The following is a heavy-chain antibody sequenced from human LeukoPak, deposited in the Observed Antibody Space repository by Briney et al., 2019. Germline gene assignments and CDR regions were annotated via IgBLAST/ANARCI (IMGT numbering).Heavy chain of an antibody. CDR3: AGREVVVVPAAILDDAFDI. D-gene: IGHD2-2*02. J-gene: IGHJ3*02. V-gene: IGHV4-59*08. Sequence: PSETLSLTCTVSGGSINSYYWSWIRQPPGKGLEWIGYIYYSGSTNYNPSLKSRGTISVDTSKNQFSLRLSSVTAADTAVYYCAGREVVVVPAAILDDAFDIWGQGTMVTVSS. CDR2: IYYSGST. CDR1: GGSINSYY.